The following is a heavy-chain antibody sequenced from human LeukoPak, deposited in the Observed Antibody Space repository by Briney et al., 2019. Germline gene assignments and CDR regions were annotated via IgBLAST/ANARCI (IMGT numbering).Heavy chain of an antibody. J-gene: IGHJ6*03. CDR3: AKISGSGTKDYYYMDV. V-gene: IGHV3-21*04. D-gene: IGHD1-14*01. Sequence: GGSLRLSCAASGFTFSSYSMNWVRQAPGKGLEWVSSISSSSSYIYYADSVKGRFTISRDNAKNSLYLQMNTLRAEDTAVYYCAKISGSGTKDYYYMDVWGKGTTVTISS. CDR1: GFTFSSYS. CDR2: ISSSSSYI.